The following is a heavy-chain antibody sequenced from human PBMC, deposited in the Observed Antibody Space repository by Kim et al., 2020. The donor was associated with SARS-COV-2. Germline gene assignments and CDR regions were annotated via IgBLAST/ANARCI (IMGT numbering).Heavy chain of an antibody. D-gene: IGHD2-21*01. CDR3: AKAIYCGADCYSYGLDV. CDR2: IVGSGGST. CDR1: GFTFETYA. J-gene: IGHJ6*02. Sequence: GGSLRLSCGASGFTFETYAMTWVRQVAGKGLQWVSSIVGSGGSTFYADSVEGRFTISRDNFNKKMYLEMSSLRADDTATYYCAKAIYCGADCYSYGLDVWGQGPRSPSP. V-gene: IGHV3-23*01.